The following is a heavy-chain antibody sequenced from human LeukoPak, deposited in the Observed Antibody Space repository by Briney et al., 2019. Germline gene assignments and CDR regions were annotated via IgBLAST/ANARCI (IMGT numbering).Heavy chain of an antibody. V-gene: IGHV3-30*18. Sequence: PGRSLRLSCAASGFTFSIYGMHWVRQAPGKGLKWVAVISYDGSNKYYADSVKGRFTISRDNSKHTLYLQMNSLRGEDTAVYYCAKDLGVQRRLPYYSDYWGQGTLVTVSS. CDR2: ISYDGSNK. CDR3: AKDLGVQRRLPYYSDY. CDR1: GFTFSIYG. J-gene: IGHJ4*02. D-gene: IGHD3-3*01.